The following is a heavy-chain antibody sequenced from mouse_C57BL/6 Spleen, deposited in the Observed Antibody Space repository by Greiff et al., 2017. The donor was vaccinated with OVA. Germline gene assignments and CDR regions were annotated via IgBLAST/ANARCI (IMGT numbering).Heavy chain of an antibody. J-gene: IGHJ4*01. Sequence: QVQLQQSGAELVRPGASVKLSCKASGYTFTDYYINWVKQRPGQGLEWIARIYPGSGNTYYNEKFKGKATLTAEKSSSTAYMQLSSLTSEDSAVYFCARGGGYYVDAMDYWGQGTSVTVSS. CDR3: ARGGGYYVDAMDY. V-gene: IGHV1-76*01. D-gene: IGHD2-3*01. CDR1: GYTFTDYY. CDR2: IYPGSGNT.